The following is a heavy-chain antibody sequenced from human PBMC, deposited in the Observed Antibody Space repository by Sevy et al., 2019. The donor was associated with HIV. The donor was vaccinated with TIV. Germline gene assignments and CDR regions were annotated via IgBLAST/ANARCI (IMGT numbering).Heavy chain of an antibody. CDR2: ISYEGTGT. V-gene: IGHV3-30-3*01. Sequence: GGSLRLSCAASGFAFSTHAMHWVRQAPGKGLEWVAVISYEGTGTFYASSVEGRFPISRDNSKNMLSLQINSLRPEDTAVYYCARDGGYSVKWYPLYWGHGTLVTVSS. J-gene: IGHJ4*01. CDR1: GFAFSTHA. D-gene: IGHD1-26*01. CDR3: ARDGGYSVKWYPLY.